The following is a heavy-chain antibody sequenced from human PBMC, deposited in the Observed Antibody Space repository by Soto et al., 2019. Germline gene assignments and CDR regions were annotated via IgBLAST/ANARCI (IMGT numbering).Heavy chain of an antibody. Sequence: GSFSGYYWSWIRQPPGKGLEWIGEINHSGSTNYNPSLKSRVTISVDTSKNQFSLKLSSVTAADTAVYYCAVAGDFDYWGQGTLVTVSS. D-gene: IGHD6-19*01. V-gene: IGHV4-34*01. J-gene: IGHJ4*02. CDR2: INHSGST. CDR3: AVAGDFDY. CDR1: GSFSGYY.